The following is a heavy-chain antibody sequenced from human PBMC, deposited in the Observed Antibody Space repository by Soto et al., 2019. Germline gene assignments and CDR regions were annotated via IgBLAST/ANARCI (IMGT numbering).Heavy chain of an antibody. D-gene: IGHD3-22*01. CDR2: INHSGST. CDR3: ARGWNYYYDSSGYR. V-gene: IGHV4-34*01. CDR1: GGSFSGYY. Sequence: PSETLSLTCAVYGGSFSGYYCSWIRQPPGKGLEWIGEINHSGSTNYNPSLKSRVTISVDTSKNQFSLKLSSVTAADTAVYYCARGWNYYYDSSGYRWGQGTLVTVSS. J-gene: IGHJ4*02.